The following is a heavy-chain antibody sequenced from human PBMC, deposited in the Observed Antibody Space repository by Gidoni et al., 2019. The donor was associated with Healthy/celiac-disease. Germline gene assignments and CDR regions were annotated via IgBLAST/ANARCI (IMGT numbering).Heavy chain of an antibody. CDR1: GGTFSSYA. D-gene: IGHD3-16*02. CDR3: ASAPTVSDDYVWGSYRYGWLDP. Sequence: QVQLVQSGAEVKKPGSSVKVSCQASGGTFSSYAISWVLKAPGQGLDWMGGIIPICGKANYEQKFKGRVTITADEYTSTAYRELSSLRSEDKAVYYCASAPTVSDDYVWGSYRYGWLDPWGQGTLVTVSS. CDR2: IIPICGKA. V-gene: IGHV1-69*01. J-gene: IGHJ5*02.